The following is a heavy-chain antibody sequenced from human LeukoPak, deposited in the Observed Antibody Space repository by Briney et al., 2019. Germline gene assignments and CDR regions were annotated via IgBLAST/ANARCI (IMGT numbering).Heavy chain of an antibody. J-gene: IGHJ6*02. D-gene: IGHD3-3*02. Sequence: SETLSLTCTVSGGSISSYYWSWIRQPPGKGLEWIGYIYYSGSTNCNPSLKSRVTISVDTSKNQFSLKLSSVTAADTAVYYCARHQPNTAFYYYGMDVWGQGTTVTVSS. V-gene: IGHV4-59*08. CDR1: GGSISSYY. CDR2: IYYSGST. CDR3: ARHQPNTAFYYYGMDV.